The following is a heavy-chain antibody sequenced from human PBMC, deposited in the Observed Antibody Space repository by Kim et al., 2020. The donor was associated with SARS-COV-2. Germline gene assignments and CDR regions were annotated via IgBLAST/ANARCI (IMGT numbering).Heavy chain of an antibody. J-gene: IGHJ4*01. D-gene: IGHD6-25*01. CDR3: ARXXIMNAAFLDY. V-gene: IGHV3-33*01. CDR2: IWYDGSNK. Sequence: GGSLRLSCEASGFTFRSYGMHWVRQAPGKGLEWVAVIWYDGSNKYYADSVKGRFXXSRDNSKNMLYLQMNSLRADDTAVYYCARXXIMNAAFLDYWGHGTLVTVS. CDR1: GFTFRSYG.